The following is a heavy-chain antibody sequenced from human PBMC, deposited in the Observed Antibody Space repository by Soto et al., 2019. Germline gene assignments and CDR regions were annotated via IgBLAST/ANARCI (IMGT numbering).Heavy chain of an antibody. J-gene: IGHJ4*02. D-gene: IGHD3-3*01. CDR2: ISYDGSNK. CDR3: ARGFLRFLEWSGFDY. V-gene: IGHV3-30-3*01. Sequence: PGGSLRLSCAASGFTFSSYAMHWVRQAPGKGLEWVAVISYDGSNKYYADSVKGRFTISRDNSKNTLYLQMNSLRAEDTAVYYCARGFLRFLEWSGFDYWGQGTLVTVSS. CDR1: GFTFSSYA.